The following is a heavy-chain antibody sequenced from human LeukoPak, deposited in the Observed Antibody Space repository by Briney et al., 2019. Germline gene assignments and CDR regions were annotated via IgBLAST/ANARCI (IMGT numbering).Heavy chain of an antibody. V-gene: IGHV1-2*02. Sequence: GASVKVSCKASGYTFTGYYMHWVRQAPGQGLERLGWINPNSGGTNYAQKFQGRVTMTRDTSISTAYMELSRLRSDDTAVYYCARVRGYCSSTRCYYYYMDVWGKGTTVTVSS. CDR3: ARVRGYCSSTRCYYYYMDV. CDR1: GYTFTGYY. J-gene: IGHJ6*03. CDR2: INPNSGGT. D-gene: IGHD2-2*01.